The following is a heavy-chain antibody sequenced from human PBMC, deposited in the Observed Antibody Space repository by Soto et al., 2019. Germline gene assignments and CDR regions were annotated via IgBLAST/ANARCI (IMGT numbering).Heavy chain of an antibody. V-gene: IGHV1-8*01. CDR3: ARERARYGMDV. CDR2: MNPNSGNT. CDR1: GYTFTSYD. J-gene: IGHJ6*02. Sequence: QVQLVQSGAEVKKPGASVKVSCKASGYTFTSYDINWVRQATGQGLEWMGWMNPNSGNTGYAQNFQGRXTXTXYTSISTAYMELSSLSSEDTAVYYCARERARYGMDVWGQGTTVTVSS.